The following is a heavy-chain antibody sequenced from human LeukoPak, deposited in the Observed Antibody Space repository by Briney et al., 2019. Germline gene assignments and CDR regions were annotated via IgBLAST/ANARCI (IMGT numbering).Heavy chain of an antibody. CDR2: ISGSDGST. D-gene: IGHD3-16*01. CDR3: GKEGYVFGGAYKIPL. V-gene: IGHV3-23*01. J-gene: IGHJ4*02. Sequence: GGSLRLSCAASGYTFSNYAMTWVRQAPGKGLEWVSAISGSDGSTYYSDSVTGRFSISRDNAKNTLYLQMTSLTTDDTAVYYCGKEGYVFGGAYKIPLGGQGTRVTVSS. CDR1: GYTFSNYA.